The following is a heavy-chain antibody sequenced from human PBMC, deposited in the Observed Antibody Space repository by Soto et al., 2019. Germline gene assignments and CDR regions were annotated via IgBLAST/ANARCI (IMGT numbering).Heavy chain of an antibody. CDR3: ARGARTIRFIAVAGTGLDY. CDR2: INPNSGGT. CDR1: GYTFTGYY. Sequence: ASVKVSCKASGYTFTGYYMHWVRQAPGQGLEWMGWINPNSGGTNYAQKFQGWVTMTRDTSISTAYMELSRLRSDDTAVYYCARGARTIRFIAVAGTGLDYWRQGTLVTVSS. D-gene: IGHD6-19*01. V-gene: IGHV1-2*04. J-gene: IGHJ4*02.